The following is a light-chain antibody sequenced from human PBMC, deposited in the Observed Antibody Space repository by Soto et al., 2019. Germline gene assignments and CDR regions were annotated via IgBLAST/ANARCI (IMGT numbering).Light chain of an antibody. CDR3: QQYYSSPTWT. J-gene: IGKJ1*01. Sequence: DIVMTQSPDSLAVSLGERATINCKSSQNILYSSNNKNYLAWYQQKPGQPPKLLIYWASTRESGVPDRFSGSRSGTDFTLTISSLQAEDVAVYYCQQYYSSPTWTFGQGTKVEIK. CDR2: WAS. V-gene: IGKV4-1*01. CDR1: QNILYSSNNKNY.